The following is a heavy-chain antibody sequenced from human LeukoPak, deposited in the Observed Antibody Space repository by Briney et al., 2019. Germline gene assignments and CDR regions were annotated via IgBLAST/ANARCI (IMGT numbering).Heavy chain of an antibody. J-gene: IGHJ4*02. D-gene: IGHD3-22*01. CDR1: GGSISSSGYY. V-gene: IGHV4-39*01. CDR2: IYYGGNT. CDR3: ARLHDSSGFYSRV. Sequence: SSETLSLTCTVSGGSISSSGYYWGWIRQPPGKGLEWIGNIYYGGNTYYNPSLKSRVTISVDTSKNQFSLKLTSVTAADTAVYYCARLHDSSGFYSRVWGQGTLVTVSS.